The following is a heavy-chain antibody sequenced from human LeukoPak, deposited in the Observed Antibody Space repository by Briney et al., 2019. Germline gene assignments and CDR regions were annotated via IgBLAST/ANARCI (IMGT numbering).Heavy chain of an antibody. CDR2: ISSGSVYI. CDR3: ARGPLLLWFGESEPSSYYYYYMDV. Sequence: GGSLRLSCAASRFTFSDYSMNWVRQAPGKGLQWVASISSGSVYIYYADSMKGRFTISRDNAKNSMYLQMYSLRAEDTAVYYCARGPLLLWFGESEPSSYYYYYMDVWGKGTTVTISS. CDR1: RFTFSDYS. V-gene: IGHV3-21*01. J-gene: IGHJ6*03. D-gene: IGHD3-10*01.